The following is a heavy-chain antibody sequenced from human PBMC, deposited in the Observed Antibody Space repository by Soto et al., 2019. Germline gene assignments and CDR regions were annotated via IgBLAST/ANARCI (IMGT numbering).Heavy chain of an antibody. CDR3: ARGGCTNGVCYIYGPYYYYYGMDV. D-gene: IGHD2-8*01. V-gene: IGHV4-39*01. J-gene: IGHJ6*02. Sequence: LSLTCSASGGSITSSSHFWGWVRQPPGKGLEWIGTIYFTGNTYYTPSLKSRLTMSIDTSKNEFSLRLNSVTAADTAVYYCARGGCTNGVCYIYGPYYYYYGMDVWGQGTTVTVSS. CDR2: IYFTGNT. CDR1: GGSITSSSHF.